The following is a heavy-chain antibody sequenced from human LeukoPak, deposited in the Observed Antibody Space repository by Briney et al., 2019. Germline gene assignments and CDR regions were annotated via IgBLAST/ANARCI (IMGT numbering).Heavy chain of an antibody. CDR2: INHSGST. D-gene: IGHD2-2*01. J-gene: IGHJ6*03. V-gene: IGHV4-34*01. CDR3: AREYCSSTSCYYYMDV. Sequence: SVTLSLTCAVYGGSFSGYYWSWIRQPPGKGLEWIGEINHSGSTNYNPSLKSRVTISVDTSKNQFSLKLSSVTAADTAVYYCAREYCSSTSCYYYMDVWGKGTTVTVSS. CDR1: GGSFSGYY.